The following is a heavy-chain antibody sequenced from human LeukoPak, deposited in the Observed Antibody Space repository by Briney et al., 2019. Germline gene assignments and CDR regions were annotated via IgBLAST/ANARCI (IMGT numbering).Heavy chain of an antibody. D-gene: IGHD3-22*01. Sequence: GGSLRLSCPASGFTFSSYAMSWVRQAPGKGLEWVSAISGSGGSTYYADSVKGRFTISRDNAKNSLYLQMNSLRAEDTAVYYCARDYYDSSGLGGLDYWGQGTLVTVSS. CDR3: ARDYYDSSGLGGLDY. CDR1: GFTFSSYA. J-gene: IGHJ4*02. V-gene: IGHV3-23*01. CDR2: ISGSGGST.